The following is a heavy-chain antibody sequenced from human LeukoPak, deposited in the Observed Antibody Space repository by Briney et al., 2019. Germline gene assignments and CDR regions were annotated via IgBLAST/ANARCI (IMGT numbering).Heavy chain of an antibody. J-gene: IGHJ6*03. V-gene: IGHV1-69*06. Sequence: SVKVSCKASGGTFSSYAISWVRQAPGQGLEWMGGIIPIFGTANYAQKFQGRVTITADKSTSTAYMELSSLRSEDTAVYYCAREGQEYYYYYYMDVWGKGTTVTVSS. CDR3: AREGQEYYYYYYMDV. CDR2: IIPIFGTA. CDR1: GGTFSSYA.